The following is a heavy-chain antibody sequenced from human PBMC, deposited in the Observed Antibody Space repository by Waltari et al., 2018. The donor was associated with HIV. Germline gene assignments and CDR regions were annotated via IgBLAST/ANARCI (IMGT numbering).Heavy chain of an antibody. CDR1: GESFSGFY. J-gene: IGHJ6*02. Sequence: QVQLQQWGAGLLKPSETLSLTCAVYGESFSGFYWTWIRQSPGKGLEWIGEITHSGSNYANPSLKSRVSISVDSSKNQFSLKLTSVTAADTAVYYCARGRYCSNGVCHIAYYYYGVDVWGQGTTVTVSS. D-gene: IGHD2-8*01. V-gene: IGHV4-34*02. CDR3: ARGRYCSNGVCHIAYYYYGVDV. CDR2: ITHSGSN.